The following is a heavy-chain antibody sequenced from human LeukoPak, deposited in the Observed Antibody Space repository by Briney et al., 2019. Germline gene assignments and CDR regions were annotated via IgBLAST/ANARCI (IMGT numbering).Heavy chain of an antibody. D-gene: IGHD3-3*01. V-gene: IGHV1-2*02. CDR3: ATARFSHFDY. J-gene: IGHJ4*02. Sequence: ASVKVSCKASGYTFTGYYMHWVRQAPGQGLEWMGWINPNSGGTNYAQKFQGRVTMTRNTSISTAYMELGSLTSEDTAVYYCATARFSHFDYWGQGTLVTVSS. CDR1: GYTFTGYY. CDR2: INPNSGGT.